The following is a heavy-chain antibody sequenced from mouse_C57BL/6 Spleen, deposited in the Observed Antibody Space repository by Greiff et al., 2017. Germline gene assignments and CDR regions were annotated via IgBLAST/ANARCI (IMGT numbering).Heavy chain of an antibody. D-gene: IGHD2-2*01. J-gene: IGHJ3*01. CDR3: ARNGYGAWFAY. V-gene: IGHV1-80*01. CDR2: IYPGDGDT. CDR1: GYAFSSYW. Sequence: QVQLKQSGAELVKPGASVKISCKASGYAFSSYWMNWVKQRPGKGLEWIGQIYPGDGDTNYNGKFKGKATLTADKSSSTAYMQRSSLTSEDSAVYFCARNGYGAWFAYWGQGTLVTVSA.